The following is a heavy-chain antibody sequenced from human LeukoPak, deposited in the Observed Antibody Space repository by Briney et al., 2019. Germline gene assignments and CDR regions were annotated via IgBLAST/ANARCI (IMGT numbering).Heavy chain of an antibody. J-gene: IGHJ6*03. CDR1: GGSISSGSYY. D-gene: IGHD1-1*01. CDR3: ARGRVSSSTWYSTYYYYFYMDV. Sequence: SETLSLTCTVSGGSISSGSYYWNWIRQPAGKGLEWIGRIYTSGSTNFNPSLNGRVSISRDTTKNLFSLRLRSVTAADTAVYFCARGRVSSSTWYSTYYYYFYMDVWGKGTTVTVSS. CDR2: IYTSGST. V-gene: IGHV4-61*02.